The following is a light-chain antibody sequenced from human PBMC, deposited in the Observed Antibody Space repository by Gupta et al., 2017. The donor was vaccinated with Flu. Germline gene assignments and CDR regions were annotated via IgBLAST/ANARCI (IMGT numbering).Light chain of an antibody. CDR1: QSVLYSSNNKNY. CDR2: WAS. Sequence: AEALASGASINCKSSQSVLYSSNNKNYLAWYQQKPGQPPKLLIYWASTRESGVPDRFSGSGSGTDFTLTISSLQAEDVAVYYCQQYYSTPPTFGQGTKVEIK. V-gene: IGKV4-1*01. J-gene: IGKJ1*01. CDR3: QQYYSTPPT.